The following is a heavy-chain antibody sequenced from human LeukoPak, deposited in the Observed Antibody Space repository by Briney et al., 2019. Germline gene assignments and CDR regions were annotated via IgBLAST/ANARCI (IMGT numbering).Heavy chain of an antibody. CDR3: ARVSRADLDY. CDR1: GFTFSSYA. V-gene: IGHV3-30-3*01. Sequence: GRSLRLSCAASGFTFSSYAMHWVRQAPGKGLEWVAVISYDGSNKYYADSVKGRFTISRDNSKNTLYLQMDSLRAEDTAVYYCARVSRADLDYWGQGTLVTVSS. J-gene: IGHJ4*02. CDR2: ISYDGSNK.